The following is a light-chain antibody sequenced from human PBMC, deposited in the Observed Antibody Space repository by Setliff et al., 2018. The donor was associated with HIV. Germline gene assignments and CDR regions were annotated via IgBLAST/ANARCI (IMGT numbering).Light chain of an antibody. J-gene: IGLJ2*01. V-gene: IGLV2-11*01. CDR3: CSYAGSYTVL. CDR2: DVS. CDR1: SSDVGGYNY. Sequence: QSALTQPRSVSGSPGQSVTMSCTGTSSDVGGYNYVSWYQQHPGKAPKLMIYDVSKRPSGVPDRFSGSKSGNMAFLTISGLQGEDEADYYCCSYAGSYTVLFGGGTKVTVL.